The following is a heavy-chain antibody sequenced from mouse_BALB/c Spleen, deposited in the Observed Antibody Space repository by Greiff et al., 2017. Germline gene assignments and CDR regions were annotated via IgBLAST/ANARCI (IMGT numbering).Heavy chain of an antibody. CDR1: GFTFSDYY. CDR2: ISDGGSYT. Sequence: EVMLVESGGGLVKPGGSLKLSCAASGFTFSDYYMYWVRQTPEKRLEWVATISDGGSYTYYPDSVKGRFSISRDNAKNNLYLQMSSLKSEDTAMYYCAREKEGTWFAYWGQGTLVTVSA. J-gene: IGHJ3*01. V-gene: IGHV5-4*02. CDR3: AREKEGTWFAY.